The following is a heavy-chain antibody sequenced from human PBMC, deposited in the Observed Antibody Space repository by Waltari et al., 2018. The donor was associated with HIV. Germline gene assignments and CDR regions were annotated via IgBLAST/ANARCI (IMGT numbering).Heavy chain of an antibody. J-gene: IGHJ4*02. D-gene: IGHD5-18*01. CDR1: GFTFSSYW. Sequence: EVQLVESGGGLVQPGGSLRLSCAASGFTFSSYWMSWVRQAPGKGLEWVANIKQDGSEKYYVDSVKGRFTISRDNAKNSLYLQMNSLRAEDTAVYYCAREGAEDTAMVNYWGQGTLVTVSS. CDR2: IKQDGSEK. V-gene: IGHV3-7*01. CDR3: AREGAEDTAMVNY.